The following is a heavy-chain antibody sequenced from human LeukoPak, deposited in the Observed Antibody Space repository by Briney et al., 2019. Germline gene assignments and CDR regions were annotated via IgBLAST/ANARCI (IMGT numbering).Heavy chain of an antibody. CDR1: GGSISSSSYY. CDR3: ARALYVLLWFGEPGNWFDP. CDR2: IYYSGST. J-gene: IGHJ5*02. V-gene: IGHV4-39*07. D-gene: IGHD3-10*01. Sequence: SETLSLTCTVSGGSISSSSYYWGWIRQPPGKGLEWIGSIYYSGSTYYNPSLKSRVTISGDTSKNQFSLKLSSVTAADTAVYYCARALYVLLWFGEPGNWFDPWGQGTLVTVSS.